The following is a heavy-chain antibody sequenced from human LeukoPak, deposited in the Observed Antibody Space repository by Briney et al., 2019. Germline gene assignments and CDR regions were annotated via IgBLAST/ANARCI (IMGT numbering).Heavy chain of an antibody. CDR2: IYHSGST. J-gene: IGHJ4*02. Sequence: SETLPLTCAVSGGSISSGGYSWSWIRQPPGKGLEWIGYIYHSGSTYYNPSLKSRVTISVDRSKNQFSLKLSSVTAADTAVYYCARGGDYYDSSGYPFDYWGQGTLVTVSS. CDR3: ARGGDYYDSSGYPFDY. D-gene: IGHD3-22*01. CDR1: GGSISSGGYS. V-gene: IGHV4-30-2*01.